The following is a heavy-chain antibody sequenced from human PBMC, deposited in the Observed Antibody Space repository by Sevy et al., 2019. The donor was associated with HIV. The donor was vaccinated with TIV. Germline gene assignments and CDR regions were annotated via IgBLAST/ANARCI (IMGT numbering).Heavy chain of an antibody. V-gene: IGHV3-30*18. Sequence: GGSLRLSCAASGFTFSSYGMHWVHQAPGKGLEWVAVISYDGSNKYYADSVKGRFTISGDNSKNTLYLQMNSLRAADTAVYYCAKDGILAIFGVVIRYGMDVWGQGTTVTVSS. CDR3: AKDGILAIFGVVIRYGMDV. D-gene: IGHD3-3*01. CDR2: ISYDGSNK. J-gene: IGHJ6*02. CDR1: GFTFSSYG.